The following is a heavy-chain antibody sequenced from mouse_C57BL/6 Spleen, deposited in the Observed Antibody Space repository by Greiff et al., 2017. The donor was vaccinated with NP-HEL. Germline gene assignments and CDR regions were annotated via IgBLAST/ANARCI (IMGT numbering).Heavy chain of an antibody. Sequence: QVQLKESGPELVKPGASVKISCKASGYAFSSSWMNWVKQRPGKGLEWIGRIYPGDGDTNYNGKFKGKATLTADKSSSTAYMQLSSLTSEDSAVYFCAREGYYSNWGYFDYWGQGTTLTVSS. V-gene: IGHV1-82*01. CDR3: AREGYYSNWGYFDY. CDR2: IYPGDGDT. J-gene: IGHJ2*01. CDR1: GYAFSSSW. D-gene: IGHD2-5*01.